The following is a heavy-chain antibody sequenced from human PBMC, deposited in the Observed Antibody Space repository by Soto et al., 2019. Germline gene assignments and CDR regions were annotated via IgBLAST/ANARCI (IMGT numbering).Heavy chain of an antibody. CDR3: ASLSYYDSSGAFDY. J-gene: IGHJ4*02. D-gene: IGHD3-22*01. CDR1: GYIFTNYW. V-gene: IGHV5-51*01. CDR2: IYPGDSDT. Sequence: PGESLKISCKGSGYIFTNYWIGWVRQMPGKGLEWMGIIYPGDSDTKYSPSFQGQVTISADKSITTAYLQWSSLEASDTAMYYCASLSYYDSSGAFDYWGQGTLVTVSS.